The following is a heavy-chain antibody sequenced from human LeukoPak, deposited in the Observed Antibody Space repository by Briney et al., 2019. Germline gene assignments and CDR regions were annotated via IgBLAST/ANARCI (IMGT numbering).Heavy chain of an antibody. CDR2: TRNKANSYTT. Sequence: GGALRLSCAASGFTFSRHYMVWVRLAPGKGLEWVGRTRNKANSYTTEYAASVKGRFTISRDDSQNSLYLQMNRLKSEDTPVYYCVRELHITANYPFDYWGQGTLVTVSS. CDR1: GFTFSRHY. J-gene: IGHJ4*02. CDR3: VRELHITANYPFDY. V-gene: IGHV3-72*01. D-gene: IGHD2-21*01.